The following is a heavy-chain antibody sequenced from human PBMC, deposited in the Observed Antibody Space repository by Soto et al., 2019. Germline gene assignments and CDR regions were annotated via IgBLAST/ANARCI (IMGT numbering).Heavy chain of an antibody. CDR3: AKPTTFCSGGSCYYFDY. J-gene: IGHJ4*02. CDR2: ISGSGGST. D-gene: IGHD2-15*01. V-gene: IGHV3-23*01. CDR1: GFTFSSYA. Sequence: PGGSLRLSCAASGFTFSSYAMSWVRQAPGKGLEWVSAISGSGGSTYYADSVKGRFTISRDNSKNTLYLQMNSLRAEDTAVYYCAKPTTFCSGGSCYYFDYWGQGTLVTVSS.